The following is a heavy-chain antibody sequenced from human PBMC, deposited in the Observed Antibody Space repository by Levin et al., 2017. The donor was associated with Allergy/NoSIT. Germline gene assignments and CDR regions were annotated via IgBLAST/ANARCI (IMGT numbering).Heavy chain of an antibody. Sequence: SGPTLVKPTQTLTLTCSFSGFSLSTSGVGVGWLRQPPGKALEWLALIYWDDNKHYSPSLKSRLSIAKDASKNQVVLTMTNMDPVDTATYYCVRPDSYCPGGVCYRFFAHWGKGTLVTVSS. J-gene: IGHJ4*02. CDR2: IYWDDNK. CDR1: GFSLSTSGVG. V-gene: IGHV2-5*02. CDR3: VRPDSYCPGGVCYRFFAH. D-gene: IGHD2-8*02.